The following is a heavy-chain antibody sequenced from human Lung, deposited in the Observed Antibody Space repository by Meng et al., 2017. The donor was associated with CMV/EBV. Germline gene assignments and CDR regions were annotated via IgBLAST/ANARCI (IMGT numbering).Heavy chain of an antibody. CDR2: IRHDGTNK. J-gene: IGHJ4*02. CDR1: GFRFDDYG. CDR3: AKDLLLFGGPNAYFDQ. D-gene: IGHD3-16*01. Sequence: GGSLRLXXAASGFRFDDYGMHWVRQTPGKGLEWVAFIRHDGTNKFYGDSVKGRFTISRDNSKNTVYLQMNSLRPEETAVYYCAKDLLLFGGPNAYFDQWGQGKXVTGAS. V-gene: IGHV3-30*02.